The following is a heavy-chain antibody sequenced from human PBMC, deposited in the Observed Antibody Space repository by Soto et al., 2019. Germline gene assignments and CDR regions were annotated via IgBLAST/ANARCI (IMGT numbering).Heavy chain of an antibody. Sequence: EVQLLESGGGLVQPGGSLRLSCAGSGFPLRGYAMSWVRQAPGKGLEWVSASSGSGDSTYYADSVKGRFTISRDNSRNTLYLQMSSLRGDNTAVYYCAQEGRYCTSASCYGGDYFDYWGQRTLVTVSS. CDR2: SSGSGDST. CDR3: AQEGRYCTSASCYGGDYFDY. V-gene: IGHV3-23*01. CDR1: GFPLRGYA. D-gene: IGHD2-2*01. J-gene: IGHJ4*02.